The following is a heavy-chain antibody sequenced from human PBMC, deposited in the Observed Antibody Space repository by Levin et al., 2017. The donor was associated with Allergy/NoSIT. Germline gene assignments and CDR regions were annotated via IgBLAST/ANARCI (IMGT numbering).Heavy chain of an antibody. J-gene: IGHJ4*02. CDR1: GFTVSSNH. D-gene: IGHD3-10*01. Sequence: GESLKISCEASGFTVSSNHMNWVRQAPGKGLEWLSLLYTDGATYYADSVKGRFTVSRDTSRNTLYLQMNILRPEDTAVYYCVRDLSTLVRGVIPDWGQGTLVTVSS. V-gene: IGHV3-66*01. CDR2: LYTDGAT. CDR3: VRDLSTLVRGVIPD.